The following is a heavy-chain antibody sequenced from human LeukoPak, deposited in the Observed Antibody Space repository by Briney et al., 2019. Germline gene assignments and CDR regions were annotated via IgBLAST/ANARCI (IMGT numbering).Heavy chain of an antibody. Sequence: ASVKVSCKVSGYTLTELSMHWVRQAPGKGLEWMGWINTNTGNPTYAQGFTGRFVFSLDTSVSTAYLQISSLKAEDTAVYYCARERDHDLYGDYYGYWGQGTLVTVSS. J-gene: IGHJ4*02. CDR2: INTNTGNP. CDR1: GYTLTELS. V-gene: IGHV7-4-1*02. CDR3: ARERDHDLYGDYYGY. D-gene: IGHD3/OR15-3a*01.